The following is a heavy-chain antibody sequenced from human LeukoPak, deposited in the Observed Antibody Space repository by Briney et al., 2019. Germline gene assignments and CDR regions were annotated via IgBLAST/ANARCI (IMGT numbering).Heavy chain of an antibody. CDR2: IYSSVTT. CDR1: RASITSYY. D-gene: IGHD5-24*01. CDR3: ASGGLATSPRWDHNRFDP. J-gene: IGHJ5*02. Sequence: PSETLSLTCAVSRASITSYYWSWIRQPPGKGLEWLGYIYSSVTTKYNPSLKSRVTISLDTSKNQVSMKLTSVTAADTAVYYCASGGLATSPRWDHNRFDPWGQGTLVTVSS. V-gene: IGHV4-59*08.